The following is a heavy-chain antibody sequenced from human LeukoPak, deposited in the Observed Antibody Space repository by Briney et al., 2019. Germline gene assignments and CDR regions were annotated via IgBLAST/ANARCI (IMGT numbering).Heavy chain of an antibody. V-gene: IGHV3-15*01. Sequence: GGSLRLSYAGSGITLSNAWMNWVRQAPGKGLEWVGRIKSKPVGGTTGYAPPGKGRFSISRDDSRNTVYLQMNSLKTEDTGVYYCATGAPEITGPDYWGQGTLVTVSS. J-gene: IGHJ4*02. CDR2: IKSKPVGGTT. D-gene: IGHD1-14*01. CDR3: ATGAPEITGPDY. CDR1: GITLSNAW.